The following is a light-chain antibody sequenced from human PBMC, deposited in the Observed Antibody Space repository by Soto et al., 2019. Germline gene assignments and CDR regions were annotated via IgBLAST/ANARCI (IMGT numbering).Light chain of an antibody. J-gene: IGKJ5*01. Sequence: EIVLTQSPASLSLSPGERATLSCSASQSVSRYLAWYQQKPGQAPRLLIYDATNRATGIPARFSGSGSGTDFTLTIRSLEPEDFAVYYCQQRTNWPPITFGQGTRLEIK. V-gene: IGKV3-11*01. CDR3: QQRTNWPPIT. CDR1: QSVSRY. CDR2: DAT.